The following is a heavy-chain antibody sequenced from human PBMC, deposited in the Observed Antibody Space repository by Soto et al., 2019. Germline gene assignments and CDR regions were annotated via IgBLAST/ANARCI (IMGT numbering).Heavy chain of an antibody. CDR2: ISGSGGST. CDR1: GFTFSSYA. CDR3: AKWLRYCSSTSCPKGGLDFDY. J-gene: IGHJ4*02. Sequence: GGSLRLSCAASGFTFSSYAMSWVRQAPGKGLEWVSAISGSGGSTYYADSVKGRFTISRDNSKNTLYLQMNSLRAEDTAVYYCAKWLRYCSSTSCPKGGLDFDYWGQGTLVTVSS. D-gene: IGHD2-2*01. V-gene: IGHV3-23*01.